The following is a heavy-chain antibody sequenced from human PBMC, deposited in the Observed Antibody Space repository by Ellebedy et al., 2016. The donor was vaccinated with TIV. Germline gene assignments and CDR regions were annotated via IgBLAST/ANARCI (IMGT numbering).Heavy chain of an antibody. CDR1: GGSFSGYY. V-gene: IGHV4-59*01. J-gene: IGHJ4*02. CDR3: ARSGYYGYYFDY. Sequence: MPGGSLRLSCAVYGGSFSGYYWSWIRQPPGKGLEWIGSIYYSGSTNYNPSLKSRVTISVDTSKNQFSLKLSSVTAADTAVYYCARSGYYGYYFDYWGQGTLVTVSS. CDR2: IYYSGST. D-gene: IGHD3-10*01.